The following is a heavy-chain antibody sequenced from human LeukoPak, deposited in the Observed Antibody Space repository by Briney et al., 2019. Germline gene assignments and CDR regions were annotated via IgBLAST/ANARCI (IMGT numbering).Heavy chain of an antibody. CDR1: GFTFSTYA. V-gene: IGHV3-23*01. Sequence: GGSLRLSCAASGFTFSTYAMSWVRQASGRGLEWVSAISGSTGSTYYADSVEGRFTISRDNSKNTLYLQMNSLRVEDTAVYYCAKGLSSYYGSGSNYWGQGTLVTVSS. D-gene: IGHD3-10*01. CDR2: ISGSTGST. J-gene: IGHJ4*02. CDR3: AKGLSSYYGSGSNY.